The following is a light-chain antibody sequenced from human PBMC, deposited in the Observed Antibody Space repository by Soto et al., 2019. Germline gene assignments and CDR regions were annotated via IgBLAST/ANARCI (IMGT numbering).Light chain of an antibody. CDR1: SSDVGGYNY. J-gene: IGLJ1*01. V-gene: IGLV2-14*01. Sequence: QSVLTQPASVSGSPGQSITISCTGTSSDVGGYNYVSWYQQHPGKAPKLMIYEVSNRPSGVSNRFSGSKSGNTASLTISELQAEDEADYYCSSYTSSSTLYVFXTGTKVTVL. CDR2: EVS. CDR3: SSYTSSSTLYV.